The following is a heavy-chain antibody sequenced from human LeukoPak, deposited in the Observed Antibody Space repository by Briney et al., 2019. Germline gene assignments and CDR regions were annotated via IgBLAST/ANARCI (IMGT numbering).Heavy chain of an antibody. V-gene: IGHV3-23*01. D-gene: IGHD2-2*01. CDR1: GFTFSSYA. J-gene: IGHJ4*02. Sequence: GGSLRLSCAASGFTFSSYAMSWVRQAPGKGLEWVSAISGSGGSTYYADSVKGRFTISRENSKTTLYLQMNSLRAEDTAVYYCAKAWVVPAAKGYWGQGTLVTVSS. CDR3: AKAWVVPAAKGY. CDR2: ISGSGGST.